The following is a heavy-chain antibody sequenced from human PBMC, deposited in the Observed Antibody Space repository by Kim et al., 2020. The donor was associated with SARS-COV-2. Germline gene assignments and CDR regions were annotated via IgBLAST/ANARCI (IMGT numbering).Heavy chain of an antibody. CDR1: GFTFSNAW. J-gene: IGHJ6*02. Sequence: GGSLRLSCAASGFTFSNAWMSWVRQAPGKGLEWVGRIKSKTDGGTTDYAAPVKGRFTISRDDSKNTLYLQMNSLKTEDTAVYYCTTAMDIVATITDYYYYYGMDVWGQGTTVTVSS. CDR3: TTAMDIVATITDYYYYYGMDV. CDR2: IKSKTDGGTT. D-gene: IGHD5-12*01. V-gene: IGHV3-15*01.